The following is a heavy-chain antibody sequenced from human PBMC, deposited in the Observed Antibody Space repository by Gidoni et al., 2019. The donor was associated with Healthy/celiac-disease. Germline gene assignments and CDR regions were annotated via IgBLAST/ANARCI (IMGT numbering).Heavy chain of an antibody. D-gene: IGHD2-2*02. CDR3: ARKVRYCSSTSCYTDPYYYYGMDV. Sequence: RTGGYYWSWIRKHPGKGLEWIGYIYYSGSTYYNPSLKSRVTISVDTSKNQFSLKLSSVTAADTAVYYCARKVRYCSSTSCYTDPYYYYGMDVWGQGTTVTVSS. V-gene: IGHV4-31*02. CDR1: RTGGYY. J-gene: IGHJ6*02. CDR2: IYYSGST.